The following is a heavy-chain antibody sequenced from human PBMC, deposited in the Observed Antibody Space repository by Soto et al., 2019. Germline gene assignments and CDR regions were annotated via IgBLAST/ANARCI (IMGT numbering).Heavy chain of an antibody. CDR1: GYTFTSYD. CDR2: MNPNSGNT. Sequence: GASVKVSCKASGYTFTSYDINWVRQATGQGLEWMGWMNPNSGNTGYAQKFQGRVTMTRNTSISTAYMELSSLRSEDTAVYYCARGLYCTNGVCYTGGYYYYYMDVWGKGTTVTVSS. V-gene: IGHV1-8*01. CDR3: ARGLYCTNGVCYTGGYYYYYMDV. J-gene: IGHJ6*03. D-gene: IGHD2-8*01.